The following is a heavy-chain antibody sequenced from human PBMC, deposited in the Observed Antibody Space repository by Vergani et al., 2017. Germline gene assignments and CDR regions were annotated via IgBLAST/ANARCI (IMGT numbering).Heavy chain of an antibody. D-gene: IGHD3-10*01. CDR1: GGTFSSYA. V-gene: IGHV1-69*06. J-gene: IGHJ6*02. CDR3: ASPITMVRGVKYGMDV. Sequence: QVQLVQSGAEVKKPGSSVKVSCKASGGTFSSYAISWVRQAPGQGLEWMGGIIPIFGTANYAQKFQGRVTITADKSTSTAYMELSSLRSEDTAVYYCASPITMVRGVKYGMDVWGQGTTVTVSS. CDR2: IIPIFGTA.